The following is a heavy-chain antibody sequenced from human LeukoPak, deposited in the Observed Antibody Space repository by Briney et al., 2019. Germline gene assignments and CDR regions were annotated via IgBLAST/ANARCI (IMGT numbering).Heavy chain of an antibody. CDR3: AKVGDYGDYALDY. D-gene: IGHD4-17*01. V-gene: IGHV3-30*18. Sequence: GGSLRLSCAASGFTFSSYGMHWARQAPGKGLEWVAVISYDGSYKYYADSVKGRFTISRDNSKNTLYLQTNSLRAEDTAVSYCAKVGDYGDYALDYWGQGTLVTVSS. CDR1: GFTFSSYG. CDR2: ISYDGSYK. J-gene: IGHJ4*02.